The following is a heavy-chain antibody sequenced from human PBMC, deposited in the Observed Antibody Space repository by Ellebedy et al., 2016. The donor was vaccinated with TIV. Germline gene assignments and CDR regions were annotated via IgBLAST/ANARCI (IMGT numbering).Heavy chain of an antibody. CDR3: ARQTTSYAVFDY. CDR2: INHSGST. V-gene: IGHV4-34*01. Sequence: SETLSLXXAVYGGSFSGYYWSWIRQPPGKGLEWIGEINHSGSTNYNPSLKSRVTISVDTSKNQFSLKLSSVTAADTAVYYCARQTTSYAVFDYWGQGTLVTVSS. D-gene: IGHD2-2*01. CDR1: GGSFSGYY. J-gene: IGHJ4*02.